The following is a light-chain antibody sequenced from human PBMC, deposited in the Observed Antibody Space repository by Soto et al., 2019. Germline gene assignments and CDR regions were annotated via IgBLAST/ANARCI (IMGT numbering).Light chain of an antibody. V-gene: IGKV3-20*01. J-gene: IGKJ2*01. CDR3: QQYGSSPGT. CDR2: GAS. Sequence: IVLTQSPGTLSLSPGDRATLSCRASQSFSSSYLAWYQQKPGQAPRLLIYGASSRATGIPDRFSGSGSGTEFTLTISRLEPEDFAVYYCQQYGSSPGTFGQGTKLEI. CDR1: QSFSSSY.